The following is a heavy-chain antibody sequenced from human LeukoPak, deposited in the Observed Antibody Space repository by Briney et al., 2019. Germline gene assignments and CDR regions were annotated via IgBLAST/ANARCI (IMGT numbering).Heavy chain of an antibody. CDR3: ARDDRWLQFNN. Sequence: PGRSLILSCAATGFNFSNYGMNWVRQAPGKGLEWVSGITGSADITYYADSVKGRFTISRDNSKNTLYLQINSLRAEVTAVYFCARDDRWLQFNNWGQGTLVTVSS. CDR1: GFNFSNYG. CDR2: ITGSADIT. J-gene: IGHJ4*02. D-gene: IGHD5-24*01. V-gene: IGHV3-23*01.